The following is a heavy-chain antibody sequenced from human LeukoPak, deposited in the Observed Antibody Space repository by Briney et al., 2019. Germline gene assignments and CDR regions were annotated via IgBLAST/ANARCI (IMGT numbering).Heavy chain of an antibody. CDR2: IDHSGNT. CDR3: ARVGSWYYFDY. CDR1: GGSINSNY. J-gene: IGHJ4*02. D-gene: IGHD6-19*01. Sequence: SSETLSLTCTVSGGSINSNYWSWIRQPPGEGLEWIAYIDHSGNTNYNPSLKSRVTMSRDMSKNQFSLKLTSVTAADTAMYYCARVGSWYYFDYWGQGILVTVSS. V-gene: IGHV4-59*01.